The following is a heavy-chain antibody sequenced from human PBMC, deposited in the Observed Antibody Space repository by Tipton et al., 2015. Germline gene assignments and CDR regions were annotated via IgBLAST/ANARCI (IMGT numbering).Heavy chain of an antibody. Sequence: LRLSCTVSGGSIRSSSYYWGWIRQPPGKGLEWIGSISHSGNTYYNPSLKSRVTMSRDTSKNQFSLKLTSVTAADTAVYYCARARGRHGGLLDSWGQGTLVIVSS. CDR3: ARARGRHGGLLDS. J-gene: IGHJ4*02. CDR1: GGSIRSSSYY. V-gene: IGHV4-39*07. D-gene: IGHD4-23*01. CDR2: ISHSGNT.